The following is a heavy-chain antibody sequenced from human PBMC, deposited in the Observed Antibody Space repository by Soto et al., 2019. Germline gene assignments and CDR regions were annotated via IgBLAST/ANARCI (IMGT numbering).Heavy chain of an antibody. D-gene: IGHD3-10*01. J-gene: IGHJ6*03. CDR2: MNPNSGNT. Sequence: ASVKVSFKASGYTFTSYDINWVRQATGQGLEWMGWMNPNSGNTGYAQKFQGRVTMTRNTSISTAYMELSSLRSEDTAVYYCARDFQLITMVRDYYMDVWGKGTTVTVSS. V-gene: IGHV1-8*01. CDR1: GYTFTSYD. CDR3: ARDFQLITMVRDYYMDV.